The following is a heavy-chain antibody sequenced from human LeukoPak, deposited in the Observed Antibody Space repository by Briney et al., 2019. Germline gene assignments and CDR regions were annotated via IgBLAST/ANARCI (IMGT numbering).Heavy chain of an antibody. D-gene: IGHD3-22*01. CDR3: ASPTYYYDSSGYYYVY. V-gene: IGHV1-69*04. CDR2: LIPILGIA. Sequence: SVKVSCKASGGTFSSYAISWVRQAPGQGLEWMGRLIPILGIANYAQKFQGRVTITADKSTSTAYMELSSLRSEDTAVYYCASPTYYYDSSGYYYVYWGQGTLVTVSS. CDR1: GGTFSSYA. J-gene: IGHJ4*02.